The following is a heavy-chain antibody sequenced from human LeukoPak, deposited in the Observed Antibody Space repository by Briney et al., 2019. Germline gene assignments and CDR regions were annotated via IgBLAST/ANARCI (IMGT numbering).Heavy chain of an antibody. Sequence: PGGSPRLSCVGSQFTFSRHPMSWVRQAPGQGLEWVSAMSGSGDKSYYADYNSKNTLFLQMNSLRDGDMAVYYCAKARGSTWDYGMDVWGQGTTVTVSS. J-gene: IGHJ6*02. CDR1: QFTFSRHP. V-gene: IGHV3-23*01. CDR2: MSGSGDKS. D-gene: IGHD6-13*01. CDR3: AKARGSTWDYGMDV.